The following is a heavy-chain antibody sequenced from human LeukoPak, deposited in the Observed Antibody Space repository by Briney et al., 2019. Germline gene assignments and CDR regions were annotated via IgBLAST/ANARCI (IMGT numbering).Heavy chain of an antibody. D-gene: IGHD2-21*02. CDR1: GFTFSTYE. CDR3: ARVLCGGDCRYYYYHGMDV. CDR2: ISSSGSTI. Sequence: PGGSLRLSCAASGFTFSTYEMSWVRQAPGKGLEWVSYISSSGSTIFYADSVMGRFTISRDNTKNSLYLQMNSLRAEDTAVYYCARVLCGGDCRYYYYHGMDVWGQGTTVTVSS. J-gene: IGHJ6*02. V-gene: IGHV3-48*03.